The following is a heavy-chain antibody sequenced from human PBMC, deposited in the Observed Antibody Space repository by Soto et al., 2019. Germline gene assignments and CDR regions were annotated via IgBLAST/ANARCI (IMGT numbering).Heavy chain of an antibody. CDR1: GYTFIYYW. CDR2: IYPGDSDT. Sequence: GESLKISCQASGYTFIYYWIGWVRQMPGKGLEWMGIIYPGDSDTRYSPSFQGQVTISADKSISTAYLQWSSLKASDTAMYYCARRPDSSDQNWFDPWGQGTLVTVSS. CDR3: ARRPDSSDQNWFDP. V-gene: IGHV5-51*01. D-gene: IGHD3-22*01. J-gene: IGHJ5*02.